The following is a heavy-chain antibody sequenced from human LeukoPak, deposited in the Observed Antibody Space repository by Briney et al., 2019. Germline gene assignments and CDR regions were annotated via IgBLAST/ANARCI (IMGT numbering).Heavy chain of an antibody. CDR1: DSISSSDYY. Sequence: TSETLSLTCTVSDSISSSDYYWGWIRQPPGKGLEWIGSIYYSGSTYYNPSLKSRVTISVDTSKNQFSLKLSSVTAADTAVYYCARPPYYYYYMDVWGKGTTVTVSS. J-gene: IGHJ6*03. V-gene: IGHV4-39*01. CDR2: IYYSGST. CDR3: ARPPYYYYYMDV.